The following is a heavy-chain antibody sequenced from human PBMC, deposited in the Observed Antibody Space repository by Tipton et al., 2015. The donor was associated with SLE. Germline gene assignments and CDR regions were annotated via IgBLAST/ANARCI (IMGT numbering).Heavy chain of an antibody. Sequence: SLRPSCAASGLTFSSYWMSWVRQAPGKGLEWVANIQQDGSEKYYVDSVKGRLTISRDNAKNSMYLQMNSLRAEDTAVYYCARDQGSIEVAGAEYAFDIWGQGTMVTVSS. D-gene: IGHD6-19*01. CDR3: ARDQGSIEVAGAEYAFDI. J-gene: IGHJ3*02. CDR2: IQQDGSEK. V-gene: IGHV3-7*01. CDR1: GLTFSSYW.